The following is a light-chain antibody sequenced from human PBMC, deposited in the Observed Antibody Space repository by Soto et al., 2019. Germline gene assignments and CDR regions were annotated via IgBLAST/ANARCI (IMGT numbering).Light chain of an antibody. CDR3: QQYNTYSRT. CDR2: MAS. J-gene: IGKJ1*01. CDR1: QSISSW. V-gene: IGKV1-5*03. Sequence: DIQMTQSPSTLSASVGGRITITCRASQSISSWLAWYQQKPGKAPKLLIYMASNLESGVPSRFSGSGSGTEFTLTISSLQPDDSATYYCQQYNTYSRTFGQGNKVEVK.